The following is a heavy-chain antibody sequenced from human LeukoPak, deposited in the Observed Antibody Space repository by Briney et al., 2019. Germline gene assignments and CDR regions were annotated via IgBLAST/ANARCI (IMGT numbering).Heavy chain of an antibody. V-gene: IGHV4-59*01. CDR2: IYYSGST. J-gene: IGHJ4*02. CDR1: GGSISSYY. Sequence: PSETLSLTCTVSGGSISSYYWSWIRQPPGKGLEWIGYIYYSGSTNYNPSLKSRVTISVNTSKNQFSLKLSSVTAADTAVYYCARGVAAATNFDYWGQGTLVTVSS. CDR3: ARGVAAATNFDY. D-gene: IGHD6-13*01.